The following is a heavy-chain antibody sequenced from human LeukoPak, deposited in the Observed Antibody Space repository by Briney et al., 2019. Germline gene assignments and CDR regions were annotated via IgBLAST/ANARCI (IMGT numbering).Heavy chain of an antibody. J-gene: IGHJ4*02. V-gene: IGHV4-30-2*01. D-gene: IGHD5-12*01. CDR2: TYHSGGT. CDR1: GGSISSGDYS. CDR3: ARGGDYTDFDY. Sequence: SQTLSLTCAVSGGSISSGDYSWSWIRQPPGKGLEWIGYTYHSGGTYYNPSLKGRVTISVDRSKNQFSLKLSSVTAADTAVYYCARGGDYTDFDYWGQGTLVTVSS.